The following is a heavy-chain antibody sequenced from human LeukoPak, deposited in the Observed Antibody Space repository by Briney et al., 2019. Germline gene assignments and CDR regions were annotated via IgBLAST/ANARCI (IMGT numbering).Heavy chain of an antibody. Sequence: GGSLRLSCAASGFTFSDYYMNWVRQAPGKGLEWVAVISYDGGNKFYADSVKGRFTISRDNSRNTLYLQMNSLRAEDTAVYYCAKAGINWFDPWGQGTLVTVSS. D-gene: IGHD1-26*01. CDR1: GFTFSDYY. CDR2: ISYDGGNK. V-gene: IGHV3-30*18. J-gene: IGHJ5*02. CDR3: AKAGINWFDP.